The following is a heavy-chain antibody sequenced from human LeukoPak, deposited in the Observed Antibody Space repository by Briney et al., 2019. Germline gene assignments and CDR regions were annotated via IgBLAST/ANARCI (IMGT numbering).Heavy chain of an antibody. V-gene: IGHV1-69*04. CDR3: ARDYGGNHDAFDI. CDR1: GGTFSSYA. J-gene: IGHJ3*02. D-gene: IGHD4-23*01. Sequence: GSSVKVSCKASGGTFSSYAISWVRQAPGQGLEWMGRIIPILGIANYAQKFQGRVTITADKSTSTAYMELSSLRSEDTAVYYCARDYGGNHDAFDIWGQGTMVTVSS. CDR2: IIPILGIA.